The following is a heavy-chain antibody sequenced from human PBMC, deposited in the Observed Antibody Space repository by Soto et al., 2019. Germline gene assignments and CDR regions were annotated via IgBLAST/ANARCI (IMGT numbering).Heavy chain of an antibody. V-gene: IGHV3-23*01. Sequence: PGGSLRLSCAASEFTFSNYAMSWVRQAPGKGLEWVSSISDNGGTTYYADSVRGRFTISRDNSKNTLYLQMNSLRAEDTAVYYCAKDPQQLIAYFDYWGQGTQVTVS. J-gene: IGHJ4*02. CDR2: ISDNGGTT. CDR1: EFTFSNYA. D-gene: IGHD6-13*01. CDR3: AKDPQQLIAYFDY.